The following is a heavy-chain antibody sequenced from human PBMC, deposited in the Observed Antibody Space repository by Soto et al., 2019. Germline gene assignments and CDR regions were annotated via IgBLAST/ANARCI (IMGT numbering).Heavy chain of an antibody. V-gene: IGHV1-69*13. J-gene: IGHJ4*02. CDR1: GGTFSSYA. CDR2: IIPIFGTA. D-gene: IGHD3-9*01. Sequence: SVKVSCKASGGTFSSYAISWVRQAPGQGLEWMGGIIPIFGTANYAQKFQGRVTITADESTSTAYMELSSLRSEDTAVYYCAREKSDYDILTGYPLYFDYWGQGTLVTVSS. CDR3: AREKSDYDILTGYPLYFDY.